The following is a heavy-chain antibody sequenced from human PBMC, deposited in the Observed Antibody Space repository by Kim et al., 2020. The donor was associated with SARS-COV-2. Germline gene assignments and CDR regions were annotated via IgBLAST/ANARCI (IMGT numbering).Heavy chain of an antibody. D-gene: IGHD5-18*01. V-gene: IGHV3-48*03. Sequence: GGSLRLSCAASGFTFSSYAMHWVRQAPGKGLEWVSYISSSSSSIYYADSVKGRFTISRDNAKNSLYLQMNSLRAEDTAVHYCARVRIRIQLCLRFVHLDAGGRGTTVP. CDR3: ARVRIRIQLCLRFVHLDA. CDR2: ISSSSSSI. J-gene: IGHJ6*03. CDR1: GFTFSSYA.